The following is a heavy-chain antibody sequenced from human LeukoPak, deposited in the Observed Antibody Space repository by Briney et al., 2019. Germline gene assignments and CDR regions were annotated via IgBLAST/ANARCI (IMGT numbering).Heavy chain of an antibody. CDR2: IVGDGSTT. D-gene: IGHD3/OR15-3a*01. CDR1: GFTFSKSA. CDR3: AKLGLGYADY. V-gene: IGHV3-23*01. Sequence: GRSLRLSCAASGFTFSKSAMTWVRQAPGRGLEWVSAIVGDGSTTYYADSVRGRFTISRDNSKNTLYLQVNSLRVEDTAVYYCAKLGLGYADYWGQGTLVSVSS. J-gene: IGHJ4*02.